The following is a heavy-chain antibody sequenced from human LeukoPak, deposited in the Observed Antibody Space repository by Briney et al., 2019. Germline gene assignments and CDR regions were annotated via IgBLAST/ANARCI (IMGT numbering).Heavy chain of an antibody. CDR1: GGTFSSYA. CDR3: AKSLADYGDTRYYFDY. J-gene: IGHJ4*02. V-gene: IGHV1-69*05. CDR2: IIPIFGTA. D-gene: IGHD4-17*01. Sequence: SVKVSCKAAGGTFSSYAISWVRQAPGQGLEWMGRIIPIFGTANYAQKFQGRVTITTDESTSTAYMELSSLRSEDTAVYYCAKSLADYGDTRYYFDYWGQGTLVTVSS.